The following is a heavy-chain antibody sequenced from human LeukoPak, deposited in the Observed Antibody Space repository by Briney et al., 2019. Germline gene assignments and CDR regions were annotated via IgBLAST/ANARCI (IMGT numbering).Heavy chain of an antibody. CDR1: GFSFRRLW. V-gene: IGHV3-7*01. CDR3: VNGGHLEN. D-gene: IGHD2-2*01. Sequence: GGSLRLSCVASGFSFRRLWMSCAPHAPGGGLEGVTNITEDGSESNVVVSVKGRITICRDNTQRSVSLQLNSLRADDTAVYLCVNGGHLENWGQGTLVTVSS. CDR2: ITEDGSES. J-gene: IGHJ4*02.